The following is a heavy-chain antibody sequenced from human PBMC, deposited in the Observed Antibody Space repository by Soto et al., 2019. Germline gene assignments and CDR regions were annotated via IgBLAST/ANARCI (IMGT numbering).Heavy chain of an antibody. V-gene: IGHV3-13*01. CDR1: GFTFSSYD. Sequence: EVQLVEFGGGLVQPGGSLRLSCAASGFTFSSYDMHWVRQATGKGLEWVSAIGTAGDTYYPGSVKGRFTISRENAKNSLYLQMNSLRAGDTAVYYCARDRRYCSGGSCYEDYYYYYGMDVWGQGTTVTVSS. D-gene: IGHD2-15*01. CDR3: ARDRRYCSGGSCYEDYYYYYGMDV. CDR2: IGTAGDT. J-gene: IGHJ6*02.